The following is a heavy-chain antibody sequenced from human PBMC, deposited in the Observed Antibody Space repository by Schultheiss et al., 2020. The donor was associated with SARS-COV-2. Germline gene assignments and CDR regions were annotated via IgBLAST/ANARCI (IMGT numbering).Heavy chain of an antibody. J-gene: IGHJ6*02. CDR2: IYYSGST. V-gene: IGHV4-59*01. Sequence: SQTLSLTCAVYGGSFSGYYWSWIRQPPGKGLEWIGYIYYSGSTNYNPSLKSRVTISVDTSKNQFSLKLSSVTAADTAVYYCARYSRVDGMDVWVQGTMVTVSS. D-gene: IGHD2-15*01. CDR1: GGSFSGYY. CDR3: ARYSRVDGMDV.